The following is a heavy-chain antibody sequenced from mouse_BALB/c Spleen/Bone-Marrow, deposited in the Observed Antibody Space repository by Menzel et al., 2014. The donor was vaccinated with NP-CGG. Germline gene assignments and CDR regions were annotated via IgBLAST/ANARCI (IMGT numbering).Heavy chain of an antibody. V-gene: IGHV1-26*01. CDR1: GYTLTDSY. CDR3: SRSHYYGSSPAWFAY. Sequence: EVQLQQSGPELVKPGASVKMSCKASGYTLTDSYMKWVKESHGQSLEWIGDINPKNGDTFYNQKFKGKATLTVEKFSSTAYMPLNSLTSEDSAVNYGSRSHYYGSSPAWFAYWGQGTLVTVSA. CDR2: INPKNGDT. J-gene: IGHJ3*01. D-gene: IGHD1-1*01.